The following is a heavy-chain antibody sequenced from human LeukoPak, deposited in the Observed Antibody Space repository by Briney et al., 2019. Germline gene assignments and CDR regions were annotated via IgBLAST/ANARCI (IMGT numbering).Heavy chain of an antibody. Sequence: EGSLRLSCAASGFTFSSYGMHWVRQAPGKGLEWVAVISYDGSNKYYADSVKGRFTISRDNSKNTLYLQMNSLRAEDTAVYYCAKMAQNFDYWGQGTLVTVSS. D-gene: IGHD5-24*01. V-gene: IGHV3-30*18. CDR3: AKMAQNFDY. CDR1: GFTFSSYG. J-gene: IGHJ4*02. CDR2: ISYDGSNK.